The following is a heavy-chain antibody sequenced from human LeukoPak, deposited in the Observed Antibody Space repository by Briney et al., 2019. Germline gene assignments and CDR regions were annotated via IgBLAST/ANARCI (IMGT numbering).Heavy chain of an antibody. Sequence: ASVKVSCXASGYAFTGYYMHWVRQAPGQGLEWMGWINPNSGGTNYAQKFQGRVTMTRDTSISTAYMELSRLRSEDTAVYYCARTVVVVPAATYYYYYMDVWGKGTTVTVSS. V-gene: IGHV1-2*02. CDR1: GYAFTGYY. CDR3: ARTVVVVPAATYYYYYMDV. D-gene: IGHD2-2*01. J-gene: IGHJ6*03. CDR2: INPNSGGT.